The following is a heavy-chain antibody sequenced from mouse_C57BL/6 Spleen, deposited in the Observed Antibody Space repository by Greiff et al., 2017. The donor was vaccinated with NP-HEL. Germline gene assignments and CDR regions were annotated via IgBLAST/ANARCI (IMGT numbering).Heavy chain of an antibody. CDR3: ERHWGYAMGG. J-gene: IGHJ4*01. D-gene: IGHD4-1*01. CDR2: IDPSDSYT. V-gene: IGHV1-69*01. CDR1: GYTFTSYW. Sequence: VQLQQPGAELVMPGASVKLSCKASGYTFTSYWMHWVKQRPGQGLEWIGEIDPSDSYTNYNQKFKGKSTLTVDKSSSTAYMQLSGLTSEDSAVYYCERHWGYAMGGWGKGATVTVSS.